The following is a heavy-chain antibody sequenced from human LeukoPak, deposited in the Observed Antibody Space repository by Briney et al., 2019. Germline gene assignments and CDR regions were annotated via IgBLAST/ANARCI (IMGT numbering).Heavy chain of an antibody. Sequence: GGSLRLSCTASGFIFGDYAMSWVRQAPGKGLEWAGFIRSKAYGGTTEYAASVKGRFTISRDDSKSIAYLQMNSLKTEDTAVYYCTIHDDYGDYGAFDYWGQGTLVTVSS. CDR1: GFIFGDYA. J-gene: IGHJ4*02. CDR3: TIHDDYGDYGAFDY. CDR2: IRSKAYGGTT. D-gene: IGHD4-17*01. V-gene: IGHV3-49*04.